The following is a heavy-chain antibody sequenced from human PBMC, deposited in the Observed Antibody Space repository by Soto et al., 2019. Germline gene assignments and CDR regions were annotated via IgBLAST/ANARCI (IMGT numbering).Heavy chain of an antibody. J-gene: IGHJ6*02. CDR1: GLSISSYD. Sequence: SELRSLPCTVYGLSISSYDVIWNRHSAGKGLEWIGRIDTSGTTNYNPSLKSRVTMSVDASKNHFSLNLSSVTTADTAVYYCARGPRGYVYYHGMDVWCQGTTGTV. V-gene: IGHV4-4*07. CDR3: ARGPRGYVYYHGMDV. CDR2: IDTSGTT. D-gene: IGHD3-10*01.